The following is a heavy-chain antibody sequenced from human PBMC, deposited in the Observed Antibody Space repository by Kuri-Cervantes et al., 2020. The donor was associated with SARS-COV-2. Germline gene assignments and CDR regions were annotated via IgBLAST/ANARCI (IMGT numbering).Heavy chain of an antibody. CDR3: ARATLLYSSSWYDY. J-gene: IGHJ4*02. CDR2: IYYSGST. Sequence: SETLSLTCTVSGGSISSSSYYWGWIRQPPGKGLEWIGYIYYSGSTNYNPSLKSRVTISVDTSKNQFSLKLSSVTAADTAVYYCARATLLYSSSWYDYWGQGTLVTVSS. CDR1: GGSISSSSYY. V-gene: IGHV4-61*05. D-gene: IGHD6-13*01.